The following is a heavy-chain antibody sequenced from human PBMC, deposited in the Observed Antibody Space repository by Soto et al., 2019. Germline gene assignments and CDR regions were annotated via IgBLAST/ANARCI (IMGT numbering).Heavy chain of an antibody. V-gene: IGHV3-23*01. CDR1: GFTFNNYA. CDR3: AKDRLGGNFDY. J-gene: IGHJ4*02. Sequence: GGSLRLSCAASGFTFNNYAINWVRQAPGKGLEWVATISGTGGSTYYADSVKGRFTISRDNSKNTLYLQMNSLRVEDTAVYYCAKDRLGGNFDYWGQGTQVTV. CDR2: ISGTGGST.